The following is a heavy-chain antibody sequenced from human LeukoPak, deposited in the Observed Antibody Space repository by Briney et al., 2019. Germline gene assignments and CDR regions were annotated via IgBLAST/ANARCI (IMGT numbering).Heavy chain of an antibody. D-gene: IGHD3-22*01. CDR3: ARDYYDSSGYYY. Sequence: PGGSLRLSCAASGFTFSGSAMHWVRQASGKGLEWVGRIRSKANSYATAYAASVKGRFTISRDDSKNTAYLQMNSLRAEDTAVYYCARDYYDSSGYYYWGQGTLVTVSS. CDR2: IRSKANSYAT. J-gene: IGHJ4*02. CDR1: GFTFSGSA. V-gene: IGHV3-73*01.